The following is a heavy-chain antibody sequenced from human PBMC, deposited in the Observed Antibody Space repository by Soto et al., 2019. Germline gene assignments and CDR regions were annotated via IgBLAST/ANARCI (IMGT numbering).Heavy chain of an antibody. V-gene: IGHV3-30*04. D-gene: IGHD2-2*02. CDR3: ATDIHATWLLNS. Sequence: QPGGSLSLSCAASGFGFGGKTMYWVRQAPGRGLEWVALIAPDASQIHYADSVKGRFTISRDNSKNTLYLQMDSLRAEDTSLYLCATDIHATWLLNSWGQGTLVTVSS. J-gene: IGHJ5*02. CDR1: GFGFGGKT. CDR2: IAPDASQI.